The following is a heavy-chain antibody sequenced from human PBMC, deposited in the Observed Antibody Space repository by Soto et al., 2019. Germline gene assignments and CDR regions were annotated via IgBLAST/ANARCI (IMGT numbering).Heavy chain of an antibody. D-gene: IGHD3-10*01. Sequence: SETLSLTCAVYGGSFSGYYWSWTRQPPGKGLEWIGEINHSGSTNYNPSLKSRVTISVDTSKNQFSLKLSSVTAADTAVYYCARRLGSGSYSYWGQGTLVTVSS. J-gene: IGHJ4*02. CDR1: GGSFSGYY. CDR3: ARRLGSGSYSY. CDR2: INHSGST. V-gene: IGHV4-34*01.